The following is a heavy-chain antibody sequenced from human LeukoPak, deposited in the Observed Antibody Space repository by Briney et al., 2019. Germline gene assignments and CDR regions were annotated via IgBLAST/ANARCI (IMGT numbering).Heavy chain of an antibody. V-gene: IGHV4-59*01. CDR3: ARVDCNSTSCYIDY. D-gene: IGHD2-2*02. J-gene: IGHJ4*02. CDR2: IYYSGST. CDR1: GGSISSYY. Sequence: SETLSLTCTVSGGSISSYYWSWIRQPPGKGLEWIGYIYYSGSTNYNPSLKSRVTISVDTSKNQFSLKLSSVTAADTAVYYCARVDCNSTSCYIDYWGQGTLVTVSS.